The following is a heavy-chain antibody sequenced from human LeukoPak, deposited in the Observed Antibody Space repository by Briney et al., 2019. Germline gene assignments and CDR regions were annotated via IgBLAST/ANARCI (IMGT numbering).Heavy chain of an antibody. Sequence: PGGSLRLSCAASGLTFSSYEMNWVRQAPGKGLEWVSYISSGGSTIYYADSVQGRFTISRDNAQNSLYLQMSSLRAEDTAVYYCARNVYNFDYWGQGTLVTVSS. CDR2: ISSGGSTI. V-gene: IGHV3-48*03. CDR3: ARNVYNFDY. CDR1: GLTFSSYE. D-gene: IGHD3-10*02. J-gene: IGHJ4*02.